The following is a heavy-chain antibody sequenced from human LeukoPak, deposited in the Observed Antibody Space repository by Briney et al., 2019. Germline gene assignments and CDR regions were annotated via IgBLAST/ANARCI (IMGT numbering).Heavy chain of an antibody. V-gene: IGHV1-2*06. Sequence: ASVKVSCKASGYTFTGYYMHWVRQAPGQGLEWMGRINPNSGGTNYAQKFQGRVTMTRDTSISTAYMELSRLRSDDTAVYYCVRVRGWSSQFDAFDIWGQGTMVTVSS. J-gene: IGHJ3*02. D-gene: IGHD3-3*01. CDR1: GYTFTGYY. CDR3: VRVRGWSSQFDAFDI. CDR2: INPNSGGT.